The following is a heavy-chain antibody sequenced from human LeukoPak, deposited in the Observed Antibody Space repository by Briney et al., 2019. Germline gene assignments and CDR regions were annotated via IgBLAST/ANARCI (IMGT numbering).Heavy chain of an antibody. J-gene: IGHJ4*02. CDR2: IKRDGSDK. CDR3: ARALYNRGWYPDYFDS. Sequence: NPGGSLRLSCAASGFTFSSYWMSWVRQAPGKGLEWVANIKRDGSDKYYVGSVEGRFTISRDNAKNSLYLQMSSLRAEDTAIYYCARALYNRGWYPDYFDSWGQGTLVTVSS. V-gene: IGHV3-7*01. CDR1: GFTFSSYW. D-gene: IGHD6-19*01.